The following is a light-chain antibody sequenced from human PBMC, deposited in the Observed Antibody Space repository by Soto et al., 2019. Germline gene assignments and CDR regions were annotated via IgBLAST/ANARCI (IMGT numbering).Light chain of an antibody. Sequence: EVVMTQSPATLSVSPGERATLSCRASQSVSSSLAWYQQHPGQAPRLLIYGASTRATGIPARFSGSGSETEFTLNISSLQSEDFAVYYCQQYNNWRTFGQGTKVEIK. J-gene: IGKJ1*01. CDR3: QQYNNWRT. CDR2: GAS. V-gene: IGKV3-15*01. CDR1: QSVSSS.